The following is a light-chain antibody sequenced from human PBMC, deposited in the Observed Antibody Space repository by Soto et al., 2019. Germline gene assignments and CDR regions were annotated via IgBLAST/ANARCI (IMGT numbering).Light chain of an antibody. V-gene: IGKV1-6*01. Sequence: IQMTQSPSSLSASVGDRITITCRASQSISRYLDWYQHKPGKAPKLLINAASSLERGVPARFSGSGSGTDFALKISRVEAEDVGVYYCMQGTHWPITFGQGTRLEIK. J-gene: IGKJ5*01. CDR2: AAS. CDR3: MQGTHWPIT. CDR1: QSISRY.